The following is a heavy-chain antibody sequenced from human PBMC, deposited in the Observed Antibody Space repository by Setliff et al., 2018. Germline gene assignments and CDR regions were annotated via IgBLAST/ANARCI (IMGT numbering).Heavy chain of an antibody. CDR1: GGSISNYY. D-gene: IGHD1-26*01. CDR3: AAPGGGSYRF. V-gene: IGHV4-4*08. J-gene: IGHJ4*02. Sequence: SETLSLTCTVSGGSISNYYWTWIRQPPGEGLDWIGYIYTSGCTNCNPSLESRVTISVDTSKNQFSLNLSSVTAADTAVYYCAAPGGGSYRFWGQGTLVTVSS. CDR2: IYTSGCT.